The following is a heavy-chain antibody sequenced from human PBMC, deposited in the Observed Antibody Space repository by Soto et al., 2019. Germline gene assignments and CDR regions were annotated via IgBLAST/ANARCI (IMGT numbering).Heavy chain of an antibody. Sequence: EASVKVSCKASGGTFSSYTISWVRQAPGQGLEWMGRIIPILGIANYAQKFQGRVTITADKSTSTAYMELSSLRSEDTAVYYCARDKGVVAANDAFDIWGQGTMVTVSS. J-gene: IGHJ3*02. CDR2: IIPILGIA. CDR1: GGTFSSYT. V-gene: IGHV1-69*04. CDR3: ARDKGVVAANDAFDI. D-gene: IGHD2-15*01.